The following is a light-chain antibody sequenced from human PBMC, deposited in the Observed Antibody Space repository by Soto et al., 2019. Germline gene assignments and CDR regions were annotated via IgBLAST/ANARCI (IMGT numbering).Light chain of an antibody. CDR3: TSYTATSTYV. CDR2: EVT. CDR1: SSDVGANDY. Sequence: QSVLTLPASVSGTPVLSLLVSSIGTSSDVGANDYVSCYQQHPGKAPKFMIFEVTNRPSGVSHRFSGSKSGNTASLTISGLQAEDEADYYCTSYTATSTYVFGTGTKVTVL. J-gene: IGLJ1*01. V-gene: IGLV2-14*01.